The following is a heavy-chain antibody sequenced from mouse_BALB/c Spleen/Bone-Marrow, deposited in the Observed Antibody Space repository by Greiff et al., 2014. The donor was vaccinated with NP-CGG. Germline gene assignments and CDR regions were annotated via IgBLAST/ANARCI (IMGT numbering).Heavy chain of an antibody. D-gene: IGHD2-4*01. Sequence: QVQLQQSGAELANPGASVKLSCKASGYTFTSYWMQWVNQRPGQGLEWIGAIYPGDGDTRYTQKFKGKATLTADKSSSTAYMQRSRLASEDSAVYYCARGDYDYDDWFAYWGQGTLVTVSA. V-gene: IGHV1-87*01. J-gene: IGHJ3*01. CDR3: ARGDYDYDDWFAY. CDR2: IYPGDGDT. CDR1: GYTFTSYW.